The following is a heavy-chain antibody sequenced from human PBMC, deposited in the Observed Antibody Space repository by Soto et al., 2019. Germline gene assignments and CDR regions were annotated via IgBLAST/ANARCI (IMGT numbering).Heavy chain of an antibody. CDR1: GFTFSSYE. V-gene: IGHV3-48*03. Sequence: EVQLVESGGGLVQPGGSLRLSCAASGFTFSSYEMNWVRQVPGKGLEWVSYISSSDSAIYYADSVNGRFTISRDNAKNSLYLQMNSLRAEDTAVYYCASLEMATMQGWGQGTLVTVSS. CDR2: ISSSDSAI. D-gene: IGHD3-3*01. CDR3: ASLEMATMQG. J-gene: IGHJ4*02.